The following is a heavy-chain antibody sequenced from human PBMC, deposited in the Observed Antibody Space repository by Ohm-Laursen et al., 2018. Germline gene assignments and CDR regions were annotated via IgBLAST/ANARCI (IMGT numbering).Heavy chain of an antibody. J-gene: IGHJ4*02. Sequence: SLRLSCAASGFTFDDYAMHWVRQAPGKGLEWVSSISSSSSYIYYADSVKGRFTISRDNAKNSLYLQMNSLRAEDTALYYCAKTQYSSWGHFDYWGQGTLVTVSS. CDR3: AKTQYSSWGHFDY. CDR2: ISSSSSYI. CDR1: GFTFDDYA. D-gene: IGHD6-6*01. V-gene: IGHV3-21*04.